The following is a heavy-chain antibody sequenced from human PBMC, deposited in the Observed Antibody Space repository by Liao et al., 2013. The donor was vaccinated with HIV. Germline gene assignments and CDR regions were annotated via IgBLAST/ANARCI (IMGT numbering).Heavy chain of an antibody. D-gene: IGHD2-2*01. CDR1: ADFIRSHY. J-gene: IGHJ6*03. V-gene: IGHV4-4*07. CDR2: IYTSGST. Sequence: QVLLQDSGPGLVKPSETLSLNCSVSADFIRSHYWSWIRQPAGKGLEWIGRIYTSGSTNYNPSLKSRVTISVDTSKNQFSLKLSSVTAADTAVYYCARVRGYCSSTSCYEHYMDVWGKGTTVTVSS. CDR3: ARVRGYCSSTSCYEHYMDV.